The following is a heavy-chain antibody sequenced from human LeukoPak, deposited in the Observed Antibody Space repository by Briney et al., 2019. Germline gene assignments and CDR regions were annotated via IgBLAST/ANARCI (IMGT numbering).Heavy chain of an antibody. Sequence: ASVKVSCKASGYTFTRYGISWVRQAPGQGLEWMGWISAYNGNTNYAQKLQGRVTMTTDTSTSTAYMELRSLRSDDTAVYYCERNTPYDILTGYSLYYYYGMDVWGQGTTVTVSS. CDR2: ISAYNGNT. J-gene: IGHJ6*02. V-gene: IGHV1-18*01. CDR1: GYTFTRYG. CDR3: ERNTPYDILTGYSLYYYYGMDV. D-gene: IGHD3-9*01.